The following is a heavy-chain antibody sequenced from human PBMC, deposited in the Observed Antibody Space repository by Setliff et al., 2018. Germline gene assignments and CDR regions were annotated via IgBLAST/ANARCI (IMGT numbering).Heavy chain of an antibody. CDR1: GGSFSGYY. Sequence: SLTCAVYGGSFSGYYWSWIRQPPGKGLEWIGEINHSGSTNYNPSLKSRVTISVDTSKNQFSLKLSSVTAADTAVYYCAGRDPLMRDIVVVPAAIGMDVWGQGTTVTVSS. CDR2: INHSGST. CDR3: AGRDPLMRDIVVVPAAIGMDV. D-gene: IGHD2-2*01. V-gene: IGHV4-34*01. J-gene: IGHJ6*02.